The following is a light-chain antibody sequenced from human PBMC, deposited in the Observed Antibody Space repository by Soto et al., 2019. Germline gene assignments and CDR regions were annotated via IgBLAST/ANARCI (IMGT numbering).Light chain of an antibody. CDR2: AAS. CDR3: QQSYSTLGT. J-gene: IGKJ2*01. CDR1: RSINNY. V-gene: IGKV1-39*01. Sequence: IQMTQSPSSLSASVGDRVIITCRSDRSINNYLNWYQQRPGKVPKLLIYAASTLQSGVPSRFSGSGSGRVLTLTINSLQPKDFATYYCQQSYSTLGTFGRGTRVQI.